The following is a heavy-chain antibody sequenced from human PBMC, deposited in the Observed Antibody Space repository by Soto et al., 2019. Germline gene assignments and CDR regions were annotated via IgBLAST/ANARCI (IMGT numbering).Heavy chain of an antibody. CDR3: ARDLGRYSYAPGYFDY. Sequence: QVHLQESGPGLVKPSQTLSLTCTVSGGSISSGDYYWSWIRQPPGKGLEWIGYIYYSGSTYYNPSLKSRVTISVDTSKNQFSLKLSSVTAADTAVYYCARDLGRYSYAPGYFDYWGQGTLVTVSS. V-gene: IGHV4-30-4*01. CDR2: IYYSGST. D-gene: IGHD5-18*01. CDR1: GGSISSGDYY. J-gene: IGHJ4*02.